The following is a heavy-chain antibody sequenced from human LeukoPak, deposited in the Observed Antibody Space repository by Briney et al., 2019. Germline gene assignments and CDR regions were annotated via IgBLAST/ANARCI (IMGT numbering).Heavy chain of an antibody. CDR1: GGSIGSYY. Sequence: SETLSLTCTVSGGSIGSYYWSWIRQPPGKGLEWIGYIYYSGSTNYNPSLKSRVTISVDTSKNQFSLKLSSVTAADTAVYYCARDNDYLDAFDIWGQGTMVTVSS. CDR3: ARDNDYLDAFDI. D-gene: IGHD4-17*01. CDR2: IYYSGST. J-gene: IGHJ3*02. V-gene: IGHV4-59*01.